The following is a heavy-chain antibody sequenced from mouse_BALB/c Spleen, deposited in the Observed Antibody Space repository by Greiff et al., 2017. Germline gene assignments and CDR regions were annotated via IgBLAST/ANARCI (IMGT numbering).Heavy chain of an antibody. CDR1: GYSFTGYY. D-gene: IGHD5-5*01. CDR3: ARGGIYLGYFDY. Sequence: EVQLQQSGPELVKPGASVKISCKASGYSFTGYYMHWVKQSHVKSLEWIGRINPYNGATSYNQNFKDKASLTVDKSSSTAYMELHSLTSEDSAVYYCARGGIYLGYFDYWGQGTTLTVSS. CDR2: INPYNGAT. J-gene: IGHJ2*01. V-gene: IGHV1-26*01.